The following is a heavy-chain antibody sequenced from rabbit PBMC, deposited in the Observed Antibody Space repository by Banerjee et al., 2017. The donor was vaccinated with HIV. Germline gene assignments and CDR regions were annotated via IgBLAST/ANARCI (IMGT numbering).Heavy chain of an antibody. CDR1: GFSFSSSYY. CDR3: ARSLYTACFEL. J-gene: IGHJ3*01. CDR2: IDGGSSGRT. Sequence: QEHLEESGGDLVKPEGSLTLTCTASGFSFSSSYYMCWVRQAPGKGLEWIACIDGGSSGRTYYASWAKGRFTISKTSSTTVTLQMTSLTAADTATYFCARSLYTACFELWGQGTLVTVS. V-gene: IGHV1S45*01. D-gene: IGHD1-1*01.